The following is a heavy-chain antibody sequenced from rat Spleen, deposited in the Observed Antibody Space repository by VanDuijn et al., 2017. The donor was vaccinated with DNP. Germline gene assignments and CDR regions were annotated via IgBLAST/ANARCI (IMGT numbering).Heavy chain of an antibody. J-gene: IGHJ3*01. CDR1: GYTFTSYY. D-gene: IGHD5-1*01. V-gene: IGHV1-43*01. Sequence: QVQLQQSGAELARPGSSVKLSCKASGYTFTSYYTAWIKQTTGQGLDYIGYINMGSGGTNYNEKFKGKATLTVDKSSSTAFMQLSSLTPDDSAVYYCARGGSGIWLAYWGQGTLVTVSS. CDR2: INMGSGGT. CDR3: ARGGSGIWLAY.